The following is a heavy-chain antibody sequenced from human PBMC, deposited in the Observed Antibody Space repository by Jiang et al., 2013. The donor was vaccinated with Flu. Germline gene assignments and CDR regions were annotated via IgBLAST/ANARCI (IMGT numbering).Heavy chain of an antibody. CDR1: IRLQDLY. D-gene: IGHD2-2*01. CDR2: ISRDSQYI. V-gene: IGHV3-21*03. CDR3: AAEKPSRTYVHYYGMDV. Sequence: LVESWGRPGQARGVSETLLCSLWIRLQDLYLKLGPPGSEGRAGVVSSISRDSQYIYYGDSVKGRFTISRDNAENSLFLQMDDLRAEDTGLYYCAAEKPSRTYVHYYGMDVWGQGTTVTVSS. J-gene: IGHJ6*02.